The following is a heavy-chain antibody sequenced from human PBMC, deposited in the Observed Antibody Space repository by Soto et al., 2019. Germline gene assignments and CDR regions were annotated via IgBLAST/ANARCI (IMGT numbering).Heavy chain of an antibody. D-gene: IGHD3-9*01. J-gene: IGHJ4*02. CDR3: ARDPGFRSDY. CDR2: ISAYNGNT. V-gene: IGHV1-18*01. CDR1: GYTFTSYG. Sequence: QVQLVQSGAEVKKPGASVKVSCKASGYTFTSYGISWVRQDPGQGLEWMGWISAYNGNTNYAQKRQCRVTMTTDTSTSRAYMELRSLRADDKAGYYCARDPGFRSDYWGQGTLVTVSS.